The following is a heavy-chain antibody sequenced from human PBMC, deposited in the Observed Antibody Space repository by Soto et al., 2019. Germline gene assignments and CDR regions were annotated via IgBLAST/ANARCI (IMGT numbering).Heavy chain of an antibody. CDR3: ARVILEGITMVRGVMLAWFDP. J-gene: IGHJ5*02. D-gene: IGHD3-10*01. Sequence: SETLSLTCAVSGDSISSTFWWTWVRQPPGKGLEWIGEVYHSGSTRYNPSLKSRVTISVDKPNNQFSLKLSSMTGADTAVYYCARVILEGITMVRGVMLAWFDPWGQGTLVT. V-gene: IGHV4-4*02. CDR2: VYHSGST. CDR1: GDSISSTFW.